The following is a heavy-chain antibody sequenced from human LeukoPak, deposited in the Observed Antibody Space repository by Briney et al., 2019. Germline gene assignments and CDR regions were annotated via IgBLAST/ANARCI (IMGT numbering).Heavy chain of an antibody. Sequence: NPGGSLRLSCAASGFTFSSYSMNWVRQAPGKGLEWVSSISSSSSYIYYADSVKGRFTISRDNAKNSLYLQMNSLRAEDTAVYYCARGIAAAGTGGYWGQGTLVTVSS. V-gene: IGHV3-21*01. D-gene: IGHD6-13*01. CDR3: ARGIAAAGTGGY. CDR1: GFTFSSYS. CDR2: ISSSSSYI. J-gene: IGHJ4*02.